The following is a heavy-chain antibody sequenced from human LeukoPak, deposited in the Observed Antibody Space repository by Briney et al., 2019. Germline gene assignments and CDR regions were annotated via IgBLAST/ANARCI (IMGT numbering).Heavy chain of an antibody. CDR3: ARDRLGYSYGLFDY. Sequence: GSLRLSCAASGFTFNSYAMHWVRQAPGKGLEWVAVISYDGSNKYYADSVKGRFTISRDNSKNTLYLQMNSLRAEDTAVYYCARDRLGYSYGLFDYWGQGTLVTVSS. CDR2: ISYDGSNK. V-gene: IGHV3-30*04. D-gene: IGHD5-18*01. CDR1: GFTFNSYA. J-gene: IGHJ4*02.